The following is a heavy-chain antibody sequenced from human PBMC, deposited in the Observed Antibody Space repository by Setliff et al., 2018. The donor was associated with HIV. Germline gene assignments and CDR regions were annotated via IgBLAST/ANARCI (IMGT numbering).Heavy chain of an antibody. CDR3: ARHDYSDSRGYFDS. Sequence: GESLKISCKASGYKFYTYWIGWVRQMPGKGLEWMGIIYPTDSDTRYSPSFQGHVTFSVDTSISTAYLQWNSLNASGTAIYYCARHDYSDSRGYFDSWGQGTLVTVSS. J-gene: IGHJ4*02. CDR2: IYPTDSDT. CDR1: GYKFYTYW. V-gene: IGHV5-51*01. D-gene: IGHD3-22*01.